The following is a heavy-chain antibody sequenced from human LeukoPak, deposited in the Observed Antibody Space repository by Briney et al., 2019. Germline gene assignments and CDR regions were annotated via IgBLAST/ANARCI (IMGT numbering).Heavy chain of an antibody. Sequence: KTSETLSLTCAVYGGSFSGYYWSWIRQPPGKGLEWIGEINHSGSTNYNPSLKSRVTISVDTSKNQFSLKLSSVTAADTAVYYCARGPSFWTTVTYYFDYWGQGTLVTVSS. CDR3: ARGPSFWTTVTYYFDY. CDR2: INHSGST. CDR1: GGSFSGYY. D-gene: IGHD4-17*01. V-gene: IGHV4-34*01. J-gene: IGHJ4*02.